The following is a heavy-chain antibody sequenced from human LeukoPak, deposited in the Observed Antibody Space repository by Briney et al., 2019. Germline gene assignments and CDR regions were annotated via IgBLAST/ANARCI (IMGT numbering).Heavy chain of an antibody. CDR2: IKPDGTTK. CDR1: GFPFSRYS. CDR3: ARSIPYGTTWYGRSDY. J-gene: IGHJ4*02. Sequence: GGSLRLSCAASGFPFSRYSMTWVRQAPGKGLEWVANIKPDGTTKFYVDSVKGRFTISRDNALNSLYLQMNSLRAEDTAIYYCARSIPYGTTWYGRSDYWGQGTLVTVSS. D-gene: IGHD6-13*01. V-gene: IGHV3-7*03.